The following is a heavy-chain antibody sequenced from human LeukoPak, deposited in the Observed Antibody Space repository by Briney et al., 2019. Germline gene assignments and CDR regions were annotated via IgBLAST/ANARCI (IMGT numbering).Heavy chain of an antibody. D-gene: IGHD1-26*01. Sequence: ASVKVSCKVSGYTLTELSMHWVRQAPGKGLEWMGGFDPEDGETIYAQKFQGRVTMTEDTSTDTAYMELSSLRSEDTAVYYCATDQGGSYPDWYFDLWGRATLVTVSS. V-gene: IGHV1-24*01. CDR2: FDPEDGET. CDR3: ATDQGGSYPDWYFDL. J-gene: IGHJ2*01. CDR1: GYTLTELS.